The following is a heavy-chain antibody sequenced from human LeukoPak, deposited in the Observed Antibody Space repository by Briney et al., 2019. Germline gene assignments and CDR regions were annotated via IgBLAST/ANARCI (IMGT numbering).Heavy chain of an antibody. J-gene: IGHJ4*02. CDR2: ISSSGSTI. CDR3: ARAQYYYGSGSTY. D-gene: IGHD3-10*01. Sequence: PGGSLRLSCAASGFIFSDYYMSWIRQAPGKGLEWVSYISSSGSTIYYADSVKGRFTISRDNAKNSPYLQMNSLRAEDTAVYYCARAQYYYGSGSTYWGQGTLVTVSS. V-gene: IGHV3-11*01. CDR1: GFIFSDYY.